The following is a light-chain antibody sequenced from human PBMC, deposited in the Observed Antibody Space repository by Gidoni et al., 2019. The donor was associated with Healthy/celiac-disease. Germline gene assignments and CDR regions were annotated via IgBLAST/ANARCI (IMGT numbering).Light chain of an antibody. CDR3: QQYDNLLIFT. V-gene: IGKV1-33*01. Sequence: DIQMTQSPSSLSASVGDRVTITCQASQDISNYLNWYQQKPGKAPKLLIYDASNLETGVPSRFSGSGSGTDFTFTISSPQPEDIATYYCQQYDNLLIFTFXPXTKVDIK. CDR2: DAS. CDR1: QDISNY. J-gene: IGKJ3*01.